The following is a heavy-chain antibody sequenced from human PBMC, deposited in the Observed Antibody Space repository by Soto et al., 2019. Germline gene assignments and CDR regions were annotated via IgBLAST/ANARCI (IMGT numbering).Heavy chain of an antibody. J-gene: IGHJ4*02. CDR3: AHRDSTGTTTYFDS. CDR2: IYWDGES. D-gene: IGHD1-1*01. V-gene: IGHV2-5*02. Sequence: QITLKEAGPTLVKPTEPLTLTCTFPGFSFTTTRMGVGWTRQSPGKALEWLAIIYWDGESRYTPLLRRQLTLTEDTSKNQVVLTMNNMDPKDTATYYCAHRDSTGTTTYFDSWGQGIPVTVAS. CDR1: GFSFTTTRMG.